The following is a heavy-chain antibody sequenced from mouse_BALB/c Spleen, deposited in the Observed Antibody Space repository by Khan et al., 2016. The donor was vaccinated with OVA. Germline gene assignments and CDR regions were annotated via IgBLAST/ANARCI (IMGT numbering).Heavy chain of an antibody. CDR2: ISYSGST. J-gene: IGHJ2*01. D-gene: IGHD1-1*01. CDR3: AGNYASSYYYVDY. CDR1: GYSITSDYA. V-gene: IGHV3-2*02. Sequence: EVQLQESGPGLVKPSQSLSLTCTVTGYSITSDYAWDWIRQFPGNKLEWMGYISYSGSTRYNPSLTSRISITRDTSKNQLFLQLNSVTTEDTATYYCAGNYASSYYYVDYWGQGTTLTVSS.